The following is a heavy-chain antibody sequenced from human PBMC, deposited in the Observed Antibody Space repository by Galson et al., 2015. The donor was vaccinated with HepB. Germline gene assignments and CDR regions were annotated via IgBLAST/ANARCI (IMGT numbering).Heavy chain of an antibody. J-gene: IGHJ4*02. Sequence: SLRLSCAASGFTFDDYAMHWVRQAPGKGLEWVSGISWNSGSIGYADSVKGRFTISRDNAKNSLYLQMNSLRAEDTALYYCAKEASGYDSHIDYWGQGTLVTVSS. V-gene: IGHV3-9*01. CDR3: AKEASGYDSHIDY. CDR2: ISWNSGSI. CDR1: GFTFDDYA. D-gene: IGHD5-12*01.